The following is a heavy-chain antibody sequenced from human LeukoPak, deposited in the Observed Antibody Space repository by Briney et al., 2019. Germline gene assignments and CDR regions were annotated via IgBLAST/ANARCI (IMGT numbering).Heavy chain of an antibody. J-gene: IGHJ3*02. CDR1: GGTFSSYA. V-gene: IGHV1-2*02. CDR2: INPDSGGT. CDR3: TRGPVTGAFDM. Sequence: VASVKVSCKASGGTFSSYAISWVRQAPGQGLQWMGWINPDSGGTNYAQKFRGRVTISRDTSISTAYMELSSLRSDDTAVYYCTRGPVTGAFDMWGQGTMVTVSS. D-gene: IGHD2-21*02.